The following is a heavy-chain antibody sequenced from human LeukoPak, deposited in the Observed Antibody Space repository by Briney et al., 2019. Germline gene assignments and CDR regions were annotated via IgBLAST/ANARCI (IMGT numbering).Heavy chain of an antibody. CDR1: GYTFTSYG. CDR3: AIEAQQWLVVYFDY. CDR2: ISAYNGNT. V-gene: IGHV1-18*01. D-gene: IGHD6-19*01. Sequence: ASVKVSCKASGYTFTSYGISWLRQAPGQGLEWMGWISAYNGNTNYAQKLQGRVTMTTDTSTSTAYMELRSLRSDDTAVYYCAIEAQQWLVVYFDYWGQGTLVTVSS. J-gene: IGHJ4*02.